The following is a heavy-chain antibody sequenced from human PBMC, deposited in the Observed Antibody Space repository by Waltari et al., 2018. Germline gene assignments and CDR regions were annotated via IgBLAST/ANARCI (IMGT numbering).Heavy chain of an antibody. CDR1: GFAFNIYS. V-gene: IGHV3-23*03. Sequence: EVQLLESGGGLVQPGGSLRLSCIGSGFAFNIYSIIWVRQAPGKGLEWVAGIDGDASVRSYRDSVKGRFSIFRDNSRNTAYLQLNRLRDDDTAVYYCTKDGTPNGIFEMDYWGQGTLVTVSS. D-gene: IGHD3-9*01. J-gene: IGHJ4*02. CDR2: IDGDASVR. CDR3: TKDGTPNGIFEMDY.